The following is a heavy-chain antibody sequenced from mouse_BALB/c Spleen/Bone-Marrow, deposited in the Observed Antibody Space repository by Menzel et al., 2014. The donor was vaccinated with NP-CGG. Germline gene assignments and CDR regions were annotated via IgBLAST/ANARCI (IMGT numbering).Heavy chain of an antibody. D-gene: IGHD2-2*01. Sequence: VQLQQSGAELVKPGASVKLSCTASGFNIKDTYMHWVKQRPEQGLEWIGRIDPANGNTKYDPKFQGKATITADTSSNTAYLQLSSLTSEDTAVYYCASYVYGYYLDYWGQGTTLTVSS. CDR1: GFNIKDTY. CDR2: IDPANGNT. CDR3: ASYVYGYYLDY. V-gene: IGHV14-3*02. J-gene: IGHJ2*01.